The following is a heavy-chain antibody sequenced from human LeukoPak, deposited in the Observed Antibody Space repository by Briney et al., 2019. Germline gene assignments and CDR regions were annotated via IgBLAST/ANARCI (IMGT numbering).Heavy chain of an antibody. CDR3: AREGREGYNSPALDF. Sequence: GGSLRLSCAASGFTFSSYSMNWVRQAPGKGLEWVSSISSSSSLIYYADSVKGRFTISRDNAKNSLCLKMNSLRAEDTGVYYCAREGREGYNSPALDFWGRGIMVTASS. CDR1: GFTFSSYS. D-gene: IGHD5-24*01. V-gene: IGHV3-21*04. CDR2: ISSSSSLI. J-gene: IGHJ4*02.